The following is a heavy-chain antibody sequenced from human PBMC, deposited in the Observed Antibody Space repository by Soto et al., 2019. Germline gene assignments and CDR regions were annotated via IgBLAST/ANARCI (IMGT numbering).Heavy chain of an antibody. V-gene: IGHV1-18*04. Sequence: ASVKVSCKASGYTFSTYGISWVRQAPGQGLEWMAWISTSNGDTHYAQKVQDRVSMTTDRFTTTAYMELRSLRSDDTAIYYCARDSAAHGPVFDYWGQGTLVTVSS. CDR3: ARDSAAHGPVFDY. J-gene: IGHJ4*02. D-gene: IGHD6-13*01. CDR2: ISTSNGDT. CDR1: GYTFSTYG.